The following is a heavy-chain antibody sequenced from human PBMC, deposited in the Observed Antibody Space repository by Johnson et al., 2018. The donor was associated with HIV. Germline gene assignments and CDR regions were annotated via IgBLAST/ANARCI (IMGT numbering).Heavy chain of an antibody. Sequence: VESGGGVVQPGRSLRLSCAASGFTFDDYAMHWVRQAPGKGLEWVSGISWNSGSIGYADSVKGRFTISRDNAKNSLYLQMNSLRAEDTAVYYCARISGWYSPAFDIWGQGTMVTVSS. CDR2: ISWNSGSI. CDR3: ARISGWYSPAFDI. J-gene: IGHJ3*02. CDR1: GFTFDDYA. V-gene: IGHV3-9*01. D-gene: IGHD6-19*01.